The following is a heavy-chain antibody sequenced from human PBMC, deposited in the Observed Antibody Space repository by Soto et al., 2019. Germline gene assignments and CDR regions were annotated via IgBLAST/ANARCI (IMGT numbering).Heavy chain of an antibody. D-gene: IGHD3-10*01. CDR1: GFTFSDHY. Sequence: GGSLRLSCAASGFTFSDHYMSWIRQAPGKGLEWVSYISSSGSTIYYADSVKGRFTISRDNAKNSLYLQMNSLRVEDTAVYYCARVREEEVRDLYGVDVWGQGTPVTVSS. CDR2: ISSSGSTI. V-gene: IGHV3-11*01. CDR3: ARVREEEVRDLYGVDV. J-gene: IGHJ6*02.